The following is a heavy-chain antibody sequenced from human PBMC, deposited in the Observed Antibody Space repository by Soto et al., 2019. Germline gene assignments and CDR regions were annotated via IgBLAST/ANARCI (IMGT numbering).Heavy chain of an antibody. D-gene: IGHD3-10*02. CDR1: GLIFSDYH. Sequence: EVQLVESGGGLVQPGGSLRLSCAASGLIFSDYHMDWVRQAPGKGLEWVGRIRRKANSYTTEYAASVKGRFTISRDDSINSLYLQMNRLNTEGTAVYYCAMLGGLFGGSNDMEVWGQRPTVTVSS. V-gene: IGHV3-72*01. J-gene: IGHJ6*02. CDR3: AMLGGLFGGSNDMEV. CDR2: IRRKANSYTT.